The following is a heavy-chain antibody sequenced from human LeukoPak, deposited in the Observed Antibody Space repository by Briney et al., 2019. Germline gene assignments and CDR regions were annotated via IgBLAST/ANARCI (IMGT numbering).Heavy chain of an antibody. D-gene: IGHD3-16*02. CDR2: IYYSGST. J-gene: IGHJ4*02. V-gene: IGHV4-39*01. Sequence: SETLSLTCTVSGGSISCSSYYWGWIRQPPWKGLEWIGSIYYSGSTYYNPSLKSRVTISVDTSKNQFSLKLSSVTAADTAVYYCASRGMITFGGVIDNSFDYWGQGTLVTVSS. CDR1: GGSISCSSYY. CDR3: ASRGMITFGGVIDNSFDY.